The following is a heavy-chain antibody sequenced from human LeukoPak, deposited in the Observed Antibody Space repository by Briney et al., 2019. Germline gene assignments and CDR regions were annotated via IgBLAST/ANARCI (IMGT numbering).Heavy chain of an antibody. Sequence: GESLKISCKGSGYSFTSYWIGWVRQLPGKGLEWMGIIYPGDSDTRYSPSFQGQVTISADKSISTAYLQWSSLKASDTAMYYCARLSNSGYFFSQIDYWGQGTLVTVSS. J-gene: IGHJ4*02. CDR1: GYSFTSYW. CDR2: IYPGDSDT. D-gene: IGHD5-12*01. V-gene: IGHV5-51*01. CDR3: ARLSNSGYFFSQIDY.